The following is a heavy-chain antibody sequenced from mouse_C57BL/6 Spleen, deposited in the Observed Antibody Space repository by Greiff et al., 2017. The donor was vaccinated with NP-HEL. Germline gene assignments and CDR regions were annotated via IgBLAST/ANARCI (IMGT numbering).Heavy chain of an antibody. CDR1: GYTFTSYW. CDR3: ARFTTVVATDY. CDR2: IDPSDSYT. Sequence: QVQLQQPGAELVKPGASVKLSCKASGYTFTSYWMQWVKQRPGPGLEWIGEIDPSDSYTNYNQKFKGKATLTVDTSSSTAYMQLSSLTSEDSAVYYCARFTTVVATDYWGQGTTLTVSS. J-gene: IGHJ2*01. V-gene: IGHV1-50*01. D-gene: IGHD1-1*01.